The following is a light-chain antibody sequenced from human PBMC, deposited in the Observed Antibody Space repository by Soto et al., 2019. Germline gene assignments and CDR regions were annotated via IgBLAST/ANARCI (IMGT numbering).Light chain of an antibody. Sequence: EIVLTQSPGTLSLSPGERATLSCRASQSVSSSYLAWYQQKPGQAPRLLIYGASSRATGIPDRFSGSGSGTDLFLTISRLEPQDFAVYYCQQYAGSPVYTFGQGTKLEIK. CDR2: GAS. J-gene: IGKJ2*01. V-gene: IGKV3-20*01. CDR1: QSVSSSY. CDR3: QQYAGSPVYT.